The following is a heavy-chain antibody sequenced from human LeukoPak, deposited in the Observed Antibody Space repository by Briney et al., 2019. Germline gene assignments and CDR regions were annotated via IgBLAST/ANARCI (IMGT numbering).Heavy chain of an antibody. CDR2: TYYRSKWYN. V-gene: IGHV6-1*01. CDR3: ARGVSNSRGDWLDP. J-gene: IGHJ5*02. D-gene: IGHD4-23*01. Sequence: SQTLSLTCAISGGSVSSNTAAWNWVRQSPSRGLEWLGRTYYRSKWYNDYALSLRGRITINPDTSKNQFSLQLNFVTPEDTAVYFCARGVSNSRGDWLDPWGQGTLVTVSS. CDR1: GGSVSSNTAA.